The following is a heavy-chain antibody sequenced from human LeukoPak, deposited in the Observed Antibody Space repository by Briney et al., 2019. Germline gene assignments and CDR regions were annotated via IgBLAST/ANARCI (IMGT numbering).Heavy chain of an antibody. J-gene: IGHJ4*02. CDR2: ISSRGDST. CDR3: GRDGIARGSGSFLGY. Sequence: GGSLILSCAASGFIFSNYAMSWVRQVPGRGLEWVSTISSRGDSTYVADSVKGRFTISRDNSKNTLYLQMNSLRAEDTALYYCGRDGIARGSGSFLGYWGQGTLVTVSS. V-gene: IGHV3-23*01. D-gene: IGHD1-26*01. CDR1: GFIFSNYA.